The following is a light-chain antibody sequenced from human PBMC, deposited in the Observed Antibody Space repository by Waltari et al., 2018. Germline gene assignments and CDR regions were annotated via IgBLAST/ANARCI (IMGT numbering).Light chain of an antibody. CDR1: TPNLRNHH. V-gene: IGLV1-51*02. CDR3: GTWDNTLSAV. J-gene: IGLJ2*01. CDR2: GND. Sequence: QSVLSQPLSVSAPPGHKVPLPLSGSTPNLRNHHVSWYQQFPGEAPKVLIYGNDKRTTGIPDRFSGSKSGTSATLDITGLQTGDEAVYYCGTWDNTLSAVFGGGTKVTVL.